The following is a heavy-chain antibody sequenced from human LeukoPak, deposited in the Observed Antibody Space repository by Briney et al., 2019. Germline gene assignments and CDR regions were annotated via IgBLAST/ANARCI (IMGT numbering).Heavy chain of an antibody. Sequence: GASVKVSCKASGYTYSSYGISWVRQAPGQGLEWMGWINGYKGNTNYAQKFQGRVTMTRDMSTSTDYMELSSLRSEDTAIYYCARDNSVGDNAWWFDPWGQGTLVTVSS. J-gene: IGHJ5*02. D-gene: IGHD1-26*01. V-gene: IGHV1-18*01. CDR2: INGYKGNT. CDR3: ARDNSVGDNAWWFDP. CDR1: GYTYSSYG.